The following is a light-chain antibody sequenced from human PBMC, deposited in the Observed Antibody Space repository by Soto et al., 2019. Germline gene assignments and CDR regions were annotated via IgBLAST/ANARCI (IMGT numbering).Light chain of an antibody. CDR2: AAY. V-gene: IGKV1-27*01. J-gene: IGKJ4*01. Sequence: DIQMTQAPSSLSASVGDRVTITCRARQEISTYLAWYQQKPGKVPKLLISAAYTLQSGVPPRFSGSGSGTDFTLTISSLQPEDGATDYCQKYDNAPLTFGGGTKVEIK. CDR1: QEISTY. CDR3: QKYDNAPLT.